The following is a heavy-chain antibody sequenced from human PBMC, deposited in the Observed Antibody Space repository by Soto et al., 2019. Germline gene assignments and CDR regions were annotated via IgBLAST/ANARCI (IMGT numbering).Heavy chain of an antibody. V-gene: IGHV1-69*01. Sequence: SVQVSFKDSRGTFRSYAISWVRQAPGQGLEWMGGIIPIFGTANYAQKFQGRVTITADESTSTAYMELSSLRSEDTAVYYCARYFQIYDSSGSRPGWFDPWGQGPLVTVSS. J-gene: IGHJ5*02. CDR2: IIPIFGTA. CDR1: RGTFRSYA. CDR3: ARYFQIYDSSGSRPGWFDP. D-gene: IGHD3-22*01.